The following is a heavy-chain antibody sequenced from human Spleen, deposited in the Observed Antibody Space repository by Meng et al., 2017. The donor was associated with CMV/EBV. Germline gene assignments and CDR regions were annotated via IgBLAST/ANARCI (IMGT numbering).Heavy chain of an antibody. Sequence: KASESTSTTYKNNRGRQAHGQGIGWKGVINHSAGTTSHQQKFQGRVTMTRDTSTSTVYMEVTSLRFEGTAVYYCARDSARGVNWFDPRGQGTLVTVSS. V-gene: IGHV1-46*01. J-gene: IGHJ5*02. CDR2: INHSAGTT. D-gene: IGHD6-6*01. CDR1: ESTSTTYK. CDR3: ARDSARGVNWFDP.